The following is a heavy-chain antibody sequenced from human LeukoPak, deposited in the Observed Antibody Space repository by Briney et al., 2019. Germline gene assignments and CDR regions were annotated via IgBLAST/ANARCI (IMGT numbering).Heavy chain of an antibody. D-gene: IGHD3-22*01. CDR2: INQDGSET. CDR3: ARGLYYSNSGANYYVDAFDI. Sequence: GGSLRLPCAASGFTFSNNWMSWVRQAPGKGLEWVANINQDGSETYYVDSVKGRFTISRDNAKNSLYLQMNSLRAEDTAVFHCARGLYYSNSGANYYVDAFDIWGQGTMVTVSS. J-gene: IGHJ3*02. V-gene: IGHV3-7*01. CDR1: GFTFSNNW.